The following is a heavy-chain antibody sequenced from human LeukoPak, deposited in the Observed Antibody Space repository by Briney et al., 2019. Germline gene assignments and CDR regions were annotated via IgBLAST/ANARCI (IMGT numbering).Heavy chain of an antibody. CDR3: ARYEVDSSGSPFDY. Sequence: PSETLSLTCTVSGGSISSSNYYWGWIRQPPGKGLEWIGSIHYSGSTYHNPSLKSRVTISVDTSKNQFSLKLTSVTAADSAVYYYARYEVDSSGSPFDYWGQGTLVTVSS. V-gene: IGHV4-39*01. CDR2: IHYSGST. D-gene: IGHD6-19*01. CDR1: GGSISSSNYY. J-gene: IGHJ4*02.